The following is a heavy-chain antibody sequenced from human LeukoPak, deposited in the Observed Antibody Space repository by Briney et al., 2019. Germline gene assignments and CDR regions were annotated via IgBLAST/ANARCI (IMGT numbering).Heavy chain of an antibody. CDR3: AKDNYDSSGYPLGAFDI. CDR1: GFTFDDYA. CDR2: ISWNSGSI. V-gene: IGHV3-9*01. D-gene: IGHD3-22*01. Sequence: GGSLRLSCAASGFTFDDYAMHWVRQAPGKGLEWVSGISWNSGSIGYADSAKGRFTIPRDNAKNSLYLQMNSLRAEDTALYYCAKDNYDSSGYPLGAFDIWGQGTMVTVSS. J-gene: IGHJ3*02.